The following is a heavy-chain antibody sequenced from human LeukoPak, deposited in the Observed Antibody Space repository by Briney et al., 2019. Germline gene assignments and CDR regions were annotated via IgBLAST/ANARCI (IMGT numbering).Heavy chain of an antibody. V-gene: IGHV3-33*01. J-gene: IGHJ4*02. CDR2: IWDDASNP. CDR1: GFTFSSYG. Sequence: GGSLRLSCAAAGFTFSSYGIDWVRQAPGKGLEWVSLIWDDASNPYYAESVKGRFTISRDNSKNTLYLQMSSLRAEDTAVYYCARGSGAYYDYWGQGTLVTVSS. CDR3: ARGSGAYYDY. D-gene: IGHD1-26*01.